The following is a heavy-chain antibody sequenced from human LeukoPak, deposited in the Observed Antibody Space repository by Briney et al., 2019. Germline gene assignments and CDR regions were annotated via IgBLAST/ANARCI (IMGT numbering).Heavy chain of an antibody. Sequence: GGSLRLSCAASGFTFSSYSMNWVRQAPGKGLEWVSSISSSSSYIYYADSVEGRFTISRDNAKNSLYLQMNSLRAEDTAVYYCARKAEITMIVVATGDAFDIWGQGTMVTVSS. J-gene: IGHJ3*02. CDR2: ISSSSSYI. CDR3: ARKAEITMIVVATGDAFDI. CDR1: GFTFSSYS. D-gene: IGHD3-22*01. V-gene: IGHV3-21*01.